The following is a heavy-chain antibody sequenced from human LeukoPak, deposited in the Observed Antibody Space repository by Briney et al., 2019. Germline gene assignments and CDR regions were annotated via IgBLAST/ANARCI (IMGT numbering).Heavy chain of an antibody. D-gene: IGHD3-10*01. CDR2: INPGGGST. CDR1: GYTSTGYY. V-gene: IGHV1-46*01. CDR3: ARGGFTTMVRGVIITLDAFDI. J-gene: IGHJ3*02. Sequence: ASVKVSCKASGYTSTGYYMHWVRQAPGQGFEWMGIINPGGGSTTYAQKFQGRVTMTRDTSTSTVYMELSSLRSEDTAVYYCARGGFTTMVRGVIITLDAFDIWGQGTMVTVSS.